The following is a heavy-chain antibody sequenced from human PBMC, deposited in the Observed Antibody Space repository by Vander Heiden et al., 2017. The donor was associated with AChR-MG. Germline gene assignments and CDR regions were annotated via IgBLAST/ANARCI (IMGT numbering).Heavy chain of an antibody. J-gene: IGHJ4*02. D-gene: IGHD2-15*01. Sequence: EVQLLESGGGFVQPGVFLRLPCAASVFPFINYPVTWVRQVPGQGLECVSAITDSGDSTIYADSVKGRFTISRDNSRNTLYLQMSNLKADDTAVYYCAKGTLRWCTGGTCYPLDSWGQGTLVTVSS. V-gene: IGHV3-23*01. CDR1: VFPFINYP. CDR3: AKGTLRWCTGGTCYPLDS. CDR2: ITDSGDST.